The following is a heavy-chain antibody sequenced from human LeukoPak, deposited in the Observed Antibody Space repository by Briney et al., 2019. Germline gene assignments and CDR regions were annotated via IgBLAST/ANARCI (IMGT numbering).Heavy chain of an antibody. D-gene: IGHD1-1*01. CDR3: ARDLSGHWTYDY. CDR1: GFTSRNYY. CDR2: ISLDGNNE. V-gene: IGHV3-30-3*01. Sequence: PGRSLRLSCAASGFTSRNYYMHWVRQAPGKGLEWVAVISLDGNNEYYADSVKGRFSLSRDNSMNTLHLQLNSLRTEDTAMYYCARDLSGHWTYDYWGQGTLVTVSS. J-gene: IGHJ4*01.